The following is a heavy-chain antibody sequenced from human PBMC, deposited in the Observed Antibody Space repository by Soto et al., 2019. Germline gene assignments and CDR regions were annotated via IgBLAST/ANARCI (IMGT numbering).Heavy chain of an antibody. D-gene: IGHD1-1*01. CDR1: GYTFTTYV. J-gene: IGHJ6*02. CDR2: ISPYNGTT. V-gene: IGHV1-18*04. CDR3: ARDGERDTGLNFYYYLHGMDA. Sequence: ASVKVSCKASGYTFTTYVISWVRQAPGQGLEWMGWISPYNGTTKCAEKFQGEMTMTTDTATSTAYMDLRSLRSDDTAVYYCARDGERDTGLNFYYYLHGMDAWGQGTRVTVSS.